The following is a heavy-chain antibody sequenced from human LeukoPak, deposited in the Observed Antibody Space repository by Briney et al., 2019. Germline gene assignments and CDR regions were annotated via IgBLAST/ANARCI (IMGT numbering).Heavy chain of an antibody. V-gene: IGHV3-30*07. J-gene: IGHJ3*02. Sequence: SVKGRFTISRDNSKNTLYLQMNSLRAGDTAVYYCARDKADYGLDAFDIWGQGTMVTVSS. D-gene: IGHD3-16*01. CDR3: ARDKADYGLDAFDI.